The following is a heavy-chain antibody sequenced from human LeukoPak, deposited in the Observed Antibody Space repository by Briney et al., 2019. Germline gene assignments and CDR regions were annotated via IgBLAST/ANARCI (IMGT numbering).Heavy chain of an antibody. CDR3: ARGAYYYED. Sequence: GGSLRLSCAASGCTFSSHSMNWVRQAPGKGLEWVSYISSSSSTIYYADSVKGRFTISRDNAKNSLYLQMNSLRAEDTAVYYCARGAYYYEDWGQGTLVTVSS. V-gene: IGHV3-48*01. CDR2: ISSSSSTI. D-gene: IGHD3-22*01. J-gene: IGHJ4*02. CDR1: GCTFSSHS.